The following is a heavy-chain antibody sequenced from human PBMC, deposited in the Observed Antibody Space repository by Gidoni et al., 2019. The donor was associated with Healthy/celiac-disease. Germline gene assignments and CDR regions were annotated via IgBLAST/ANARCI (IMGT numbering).Heavy chain of an antibody. V-gene: IGHV3-21*01. CDR1: GFTFSSYS. CDR2: ISSSSSDI. J-gene: IGHJ3*02. D-gene: IGHD2-15*01. CDR3: ARDLGYGSGGSCYSVRAFDI. Sequence: EVQLVESGGGLVKTGGSLRLSCAASGFTFSSYSMHWVRQAPGKGLEWVSSISSSSSDIYYADSVKGRFTSSRDNAKNSLYLQMNSLRAEDTAVYYCARDLGYGSGGSCYSVRAFDIWGQGTMVTVSS.